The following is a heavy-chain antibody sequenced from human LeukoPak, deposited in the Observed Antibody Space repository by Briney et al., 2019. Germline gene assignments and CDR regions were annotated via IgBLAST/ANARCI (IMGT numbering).Heavy chain of an antibody. J-gene: IGHJ3*02. V-gene: IGHV4-4*02. CDR1: GASISSPFW. D-gene: IGHD5-24*01. CDR3: ARDGYNPVAFDI. Sequence: SGTLSLTCAVSGASISSPFWWSWVRQTPGKGLEWIGEIYQSGSPNYNPSLKSRVTMSVDKSENLVFLRLMSVTAADTAVYYCARDGYNPVAFDIWGQGTVVTVSS. CDR2: IYQSGSP.